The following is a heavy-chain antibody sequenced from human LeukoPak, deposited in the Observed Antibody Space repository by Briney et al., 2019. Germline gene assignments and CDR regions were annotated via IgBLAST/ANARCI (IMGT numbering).Heavy chain of an antibody. CDR1: GDSISRDY. CDR2: FCTSGST. D-gene: IGHD1-26*01. Sequence: SETLPLTCTVSGDSISRDYWTWIRQPAGKGLEWIGRFCTSGSTDYNPSLESRVSISVDTSKNQFSLKLSSVTAADTAMYYCAHGGNSGSYSEHWGQGILVTVSS. CDR3: AHGGNSGSYSEH. J-gene: IGHJ4*02. V-gene: IGHV4-4*07.